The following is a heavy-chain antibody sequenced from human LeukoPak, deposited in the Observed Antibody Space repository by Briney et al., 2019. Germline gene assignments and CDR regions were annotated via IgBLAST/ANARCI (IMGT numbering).Heavy chain of an antibody. J-gene: IGHJ6*03. CDR1: GGTFSSYA. Sequence: ASVKVSCKASGGTFSSYAISWVRQAPGQGLEWMGIINPSGGSTSYAQKFQGRVTMTRDTSTSTVYMELSSLRSEDTAVYYCARTTYYYYMDVWGKGTTVTVSS. V-gene: IGHV1-46*01. CDR3: ARTTYYYYMDV. D-gene: IGHD1-26*01. CDR2: INPSGGST.